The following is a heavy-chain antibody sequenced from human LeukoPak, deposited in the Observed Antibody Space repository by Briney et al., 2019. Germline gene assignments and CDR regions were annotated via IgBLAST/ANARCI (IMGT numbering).Heavy chain of an antibody. D-gene: IGHD3-10*01. CDR1: GFTFRNYG. Sequence: PGGSLRLSCATSGFTFRNYGMHWVRQAPGKGLEWVAIIYYDGSNQYYADSVKGRFTISRDNSKNTLYLQLNSLRAEDTAMYCCARDRGQSYFDYWGQGTLVTVSS. J-gene: IGHJ4*02. CDR3: ARDRGQSYFDY. CDR2: IYYDGSNQ. V-gene: IGHV3-33*01.